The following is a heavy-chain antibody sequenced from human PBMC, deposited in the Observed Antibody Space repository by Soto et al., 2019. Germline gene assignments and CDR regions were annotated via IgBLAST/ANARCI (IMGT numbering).Heavy chain of an antibody. D-gene: IGHD4-17*01. CDR3: AKGFYGDPPALDY. V-gene: IGHV3-74*01. Sequence: EVQLVESGGGLVQPGGSLRLSCAASGFTFSSYYMHWVRQAPGKGLVWISRIKTDGRFSTYADSVKGRFTISRDNARNTLFLQKNSLSDDDTAVYYCAKGFYGDPPALDYWGQGTLVSVSS. CDR1: GFTFSSYY. CDR2: IKTDGRFS. J-gene: IGHJ4*02.